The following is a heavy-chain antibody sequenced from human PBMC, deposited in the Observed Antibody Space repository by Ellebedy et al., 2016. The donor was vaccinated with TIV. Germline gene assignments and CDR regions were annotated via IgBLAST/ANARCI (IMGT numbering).Heavy chain of an antibody. V-gene: IGHV3-48*02. CDR2: IGSYSSTI. J-gene: IGHJ5*02. D-gene: IGHD6-19*01. CDR3: ARDRIAVADNWFDP. CDR1: GFTFSSYW. Sequence: GGSLRLSCAASGFTFSSYWMYWVRQAPGKGLEWVSYIGSYSSTIYYADSVKGRFTISRDNAKSSLYLQMNSLRDEDTAVYYCARDRIAVADNWFDPWGQGTLVTVSS.